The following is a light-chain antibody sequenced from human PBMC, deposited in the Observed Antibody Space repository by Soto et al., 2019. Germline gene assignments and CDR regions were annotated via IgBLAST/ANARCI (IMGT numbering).Light chain of an antibody. CDR3: CSSAGTYTSV. V-gene: IGLV2-11*01. CDR1: SSDVGGYNY. CDR2: DVS. Sequence: QSALTQPRSVSGSPGQSVTISCTGTSSDVGGYNYVSWYQQHPGKAPKLMIYDVSTRPSGVADRFSGSKSGNTASLTISGLQAEDEADYYCCSSAGTYTSVFGGGTKVTVL. J-gene: IGLJ3*02.